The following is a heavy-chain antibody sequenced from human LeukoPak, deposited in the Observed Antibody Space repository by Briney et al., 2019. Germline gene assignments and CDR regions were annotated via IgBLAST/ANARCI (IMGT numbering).Heavy chain of an antibody. CDR2: ISAYNGNT. CDR1: GYTFTSYG. D-gene: IGHD1-26*01. J-gene: IGHJ3*02. Sequence: ASAKVSCKASGYTFTSYGISWVRQAPGQGLEWMGWISAYNGNTNYAQKLQGRVTMTTDTSTSTAYMELRSLRSDDTAVYYCARDSKWELLQLSSAFDIWGQGTMVTVYS. CDR3: ARDSKWELLQLSSAFDI. V-gene: IGHV1-18*01.